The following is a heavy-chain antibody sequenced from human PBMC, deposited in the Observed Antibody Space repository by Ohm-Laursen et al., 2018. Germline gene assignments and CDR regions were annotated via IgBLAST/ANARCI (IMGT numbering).Heavy chain of an antibody. CDR1: GFTLSTYW. CDR3: ARKLYYYDSGDKGWFDP. Sequence: SLRLSCAASGFTLSTYWMSWVRQAPGKGLEWAANIKQDGSKTYYVDSVKGRFTISRDNAQNSLYLQMNSLRAEDTAVYYCARKLYYYDSGDKGWFDPWGQGTLVTVSS. CDR2: IKQDGSKT. D-gene: IGHD3-22*01. V-gene: IGHV3-7*01. J-gene: IGHJ5*02.